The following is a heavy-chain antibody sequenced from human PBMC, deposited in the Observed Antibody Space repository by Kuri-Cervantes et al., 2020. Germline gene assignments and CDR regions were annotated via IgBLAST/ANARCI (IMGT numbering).Heavy chain of an antibody. D-gene: IGHD2-15*01. V-gene: IGHV1-69*13. CDR1: EGAVAFYA. Sequence: SAENVSCKGSEGAVAFYAISCVRQAPGQGLEWMGGIIPIFGTANYAQKFQGRVTITADESTSTAYMELSSLRSEDTAVYYCARDQGSETIVVVVAASWFEPWGQGTLVTVSS. CDR2: IIPIFGTA. CDR3: ARDQGSETIVVVVAASWFEP. J-gene: IGHJ5*02.